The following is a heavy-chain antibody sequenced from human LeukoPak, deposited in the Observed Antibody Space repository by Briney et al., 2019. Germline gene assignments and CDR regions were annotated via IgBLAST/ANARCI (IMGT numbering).Heavy chain of an antibody. V-gene: IGHV3-23*01. Sequence: PGGSLRLSCAASGFTFDDYAMSWVRQAPGKGLEWVSAISGSGGSTYYADSVKGRFTISRDNSKNTLYLQMNSLRAEDTAVYYCAKPTGKYYYGSGSSSYYFDYWGQGTLVTVSS. J-gene: IGHJ4*02. CDR3: AKPTGKYYYGSGSSSYYFDY. CDR1: GFTFDDYA. CDR2: ISGSGGST. D-gene: IGHD3-10*01.